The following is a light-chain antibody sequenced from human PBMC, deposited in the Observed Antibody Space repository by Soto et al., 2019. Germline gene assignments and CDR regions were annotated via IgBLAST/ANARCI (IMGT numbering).Light chain of an antibody. V-gene: IGKV3-11*01. CDR2: DTS. CDR1: QSVGRY. J-gene: IGKJ1*01. CDR3: VQRSVWPWP. Sequence: EIVLTQSPATLSLSPGERGTLSCRASQSVGRYLAWYQHKPGQPPRLLIYDTSNRAPGTPGRFGGSGSATDVTLTISSLEPEDFAVYYCVQRSVWPWPVGQGTKVEVK.